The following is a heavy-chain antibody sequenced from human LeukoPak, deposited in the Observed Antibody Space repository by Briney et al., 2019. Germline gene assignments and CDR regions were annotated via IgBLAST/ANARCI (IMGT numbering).Heavy chain of an antibody. V-gene: IGHV3-23*01. CDR2: ISGSGGST. J-gene: IGHJ4*02. CDR1: GFTFNSYA. CDR3: AKIAARPVYFDY. Sequence: GGSLRLSCAASGFTFNSYAMSWVRQAPGKGLEWVSAISGSGGSTYYADSVKGRFTISRDNSKNTLYLQMNSLRADDTAVYYCAKIAARPVYFDYWGQGTLVTVSS. D-gene: IGHD6-6*01.